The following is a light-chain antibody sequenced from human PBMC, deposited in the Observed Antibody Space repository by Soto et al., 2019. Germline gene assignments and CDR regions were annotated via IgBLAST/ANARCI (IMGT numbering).Light chain of an antibody. CDR3: MQSMQLPRGVT. J-gene: IGKJ3*01. CDR1: QSLLHSDGKTY. CDR2: EVS. Sequence: DIVMTQTPLSLSVTPGQPASISCKSSQSLLHSDGKTYLYWYLQKTGQPPQPLIYEVSNRFYGVPERFSGSGSGTDFTLQISRVEAEDVGVYYCMQSMQLPRGVTFGPGTKVDIK. V-gene: IGKV2D-29*01.